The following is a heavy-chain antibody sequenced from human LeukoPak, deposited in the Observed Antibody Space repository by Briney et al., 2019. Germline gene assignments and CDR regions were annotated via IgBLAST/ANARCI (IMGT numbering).Heavy chain of an antibody. V-gene: IGHV4-34*01. D-gene: IGHD6-6*01. CDR1: GGSFSGYY. CDR3: ARLVELDAFDI. Sequence: SETLSLTCAVYGGSFSGYYWSWIRQPPGKGLEWIGEINHSGSTNYNPSLKSRVTISVDTSKNQFSLKLSSVTAADTAVYYCARLVELDAFDIWGQGTMVTVSS. CDR2: INHSGST. J-gene: IGHJ3*02.